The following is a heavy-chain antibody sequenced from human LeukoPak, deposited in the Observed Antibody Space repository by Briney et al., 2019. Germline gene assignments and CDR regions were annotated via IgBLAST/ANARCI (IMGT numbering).Heavy chain of an antibody. D-gene: IGHD2/OR15-2a*01. Sequence: SETLPLTCTVSGGSISSSSSTYYWGWVRQSPGKGLEWIGTISYSGTTFSNPALKSRVSISVDTSKNQFSLILRSVTAADTAMYFCARQEGGFSYFDFWGQGALVPVSS. CDR1: GGSISSSSSTYY. CDR2: ISYSGTT. V-gene: IGHV4-39*01. CDR3: ARQEGGFSYFDF. J-gene: IGHJ4*02.